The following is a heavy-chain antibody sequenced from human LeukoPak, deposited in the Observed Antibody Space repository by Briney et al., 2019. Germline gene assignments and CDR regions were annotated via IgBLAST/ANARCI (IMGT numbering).Heavy chain of an antibody. J-gene: IGHJ4*02. D-gene: IGHD5-18*01. CDR1: GFTFRTYN. CDR2: ITSGGTTI. CDR3: ARDVDTAMLLD. Sequence: GGSLRLSCAASGFTFRTYNMNWVRQAPGKGLEWVSYITSGGTTIYYADSVKGRFTISRDNAKNSLYLQMNSLRAEDTAVYYCARDVDTAMLLDWGQGTLVTVSS. V-gene: IGHV3-48*01.